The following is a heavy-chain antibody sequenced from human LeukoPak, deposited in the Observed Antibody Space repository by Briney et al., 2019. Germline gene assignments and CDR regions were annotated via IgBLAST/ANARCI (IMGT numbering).Heavy chain of an antibody. J-gene: IGHJ4*02. CDR1: GFTFSSYA. CDR3: AKEGDPIEYYYDSSGYYVRYFDY. Sequence: GGSLRLSCAASGFTFSSYAMSWVRQAPGKGLEWVSAISGSGGSTYYADSVKGRFTISRANSKNTLYLQMNSLRAEDTAVYYCAKEGDPIEYYYDSSGYYVRYFDYWGQGTLVAVS. CDR2: ISGSGGST. D-gene: IGHD3-22*01. V-gene: IGHV3-23*01.